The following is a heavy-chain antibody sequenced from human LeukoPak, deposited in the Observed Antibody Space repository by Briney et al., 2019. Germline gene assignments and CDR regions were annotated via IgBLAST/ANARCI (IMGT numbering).Heavy chain of an antibody. CDR2: INQDGRVK. D-gene: IGHD2-21*02. V-gene: IGHV3-7*01. Sequence: GGSLRLFCGASGFTFSRYWMTWVRQVPGKGLEWVANINQDGRVKNYVDSVKGRFIISRDNTENSLYLQMNSLRAEDTAVYYCARDVNSDGDFWGQGTLVTVSS. CDR3: ARDVNSDGDF. J-gene: IGHJ4*02. CDR1: GFTFSRYW.